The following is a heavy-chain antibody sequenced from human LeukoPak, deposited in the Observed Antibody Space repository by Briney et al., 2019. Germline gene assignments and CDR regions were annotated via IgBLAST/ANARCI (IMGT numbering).Heavy chain of an antibody. CDR3: ARGTYYDSSGYYVRKYYFDY. Sequence: PSETLSLTCAVYGGSFSGYYWSWIRQPPGKGLEWIGEINHSGSTNYNPSLKSRVTISVDTSKNQFSLKLSSVTAADTAVYYCARGTYYDSSGYYVRKYYFDYWGQGTPVTVSS. CDR1: GGSFSGYY. V-gene: IGHV4-34*01. D-gene: IGHD3-22*01. J-gene: IGHJ4*02. CDR2: INHSGST.